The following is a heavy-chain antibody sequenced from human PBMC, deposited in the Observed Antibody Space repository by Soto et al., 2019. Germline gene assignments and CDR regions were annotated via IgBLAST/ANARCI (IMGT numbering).Heavy chain of an antibody. CDR1: GYTFTGYW. CDR3: VRVVEAATRHTDFDS. J-gene: IGHJ4*02. D-gene: IGHD2-15*01. CDR2: IYPGDSDT. Sequence: GESLKISCKGSGYTFTGYWIGWVRQMSGKGLEWMGIIYPGDSDTRYSPPFRGQVTISADKSVTTAYLQWSSLKASDTTMYYCVRVVEAATRHTDFDSWGQGIVVTVSS. V-gene: IGHV5-51*01.